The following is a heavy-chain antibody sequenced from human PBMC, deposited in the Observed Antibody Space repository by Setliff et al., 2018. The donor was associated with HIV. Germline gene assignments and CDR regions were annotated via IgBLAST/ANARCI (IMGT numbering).Heavy chain of an antibody. V-gene: IGHV4-34*01. CDR1: GGTFSLHY. CDR2: INHSGGT. CDR3: ARGVRDNSGWSSYYFDY. J-gene: IGHJ4*02. Sequence: SETLSLTCAVSGGTFSLHYYTWIRQSPLRGLEWIGEINHSGGTRYNPSLESRVTMSLDSSRKQFSLRLISVTAADTAVYYCARGVRDNSGWSSYYFDYWGQGTLVTVSS. D-gene: IGHD6-19*01.